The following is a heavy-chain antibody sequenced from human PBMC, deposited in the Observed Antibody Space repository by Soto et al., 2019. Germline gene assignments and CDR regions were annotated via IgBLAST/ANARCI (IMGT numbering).Heavy chain of an antibody. CDR3: AREGLHRPWLVRGDFDF. V-gene: IGHV1-18*01. D-gene: IGHD6-19*01. J-gene: IGHJ4*02. CDR2: ISAYNGNT. CDR1: GYTFTSYG. Sequence: QVQLVQSGAEVKKPGASVKVSCKASGYTFTSYGISWVRQAPGQGLEWMGWISAYNGNTNYAQKLQGRVTMTTDTSTSPAYMELRSLRSDETAVYYCAREGLHRPWLVRGDFDFWGQGTLVTVSS.